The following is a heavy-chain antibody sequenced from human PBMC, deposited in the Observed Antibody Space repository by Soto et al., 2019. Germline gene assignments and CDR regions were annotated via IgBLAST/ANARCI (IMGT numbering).Heavy chain of an antibody. CDR1: GGSFSDHS. Sequence: PSETLSLTCVVYGGSFSDHSWNWIRQSPGKGLEWIGDINHSGRVNYSTSLMSRVIRSLHTHKNQFSRTLSDVSATDPAMYYCSTSAYDTNGYYRFDPWGQGTLATVPS. CDR2: INHSGRV. V-gene: IGHV4-34*01. CDR3: STSAYDTNGYYRFDP. D-gene: IGHD3-22*01. J-gene: IGHJ5*01.